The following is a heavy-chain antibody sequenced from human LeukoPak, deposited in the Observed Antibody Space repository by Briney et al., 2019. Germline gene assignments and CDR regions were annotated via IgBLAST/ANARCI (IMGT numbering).Heavy chain of an antibody. CDR3: ASSYYDILTGYQELDH. CDR2: IWYDGSNK. Sequence: PGGSLRLSCAASGFIFSSYGMHWVRQAPGKGLEWVAAIWYDGSNKNYADSIKGRFTISRDNSKNTLYLQMNSLRAEDTAVYYCASSYYDILTGYQELDHWGQGTLVTVSS. V-gene: IGHV3-33*01. J-gene: IGHJ4*02. D-gene: IGHD3-9*01. CDR1: GFIFSSYG.